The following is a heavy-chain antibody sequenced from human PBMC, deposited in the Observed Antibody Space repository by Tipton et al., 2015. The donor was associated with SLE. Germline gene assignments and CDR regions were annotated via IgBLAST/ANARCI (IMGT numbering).Heavy chain of an antibody. J-gene: IGHJ4*02. CDR2: IYYSGST. D-gene: IGHD6-19*01. Sequence: TLSLTCTVSGGSISSGGYYWSWIRQHPGKGLEWIGYIYYSGSTYYNPSLKSRVTISVDTSKNPFSLKLSSVTAADTAVYYCARDQAVAGSYYFDYWGQGTLVTVSS. CDR3: ARDQAVAGSYYFDY. V-gene: IGHV4-31*03. CDR1: GGSISSGGYY.